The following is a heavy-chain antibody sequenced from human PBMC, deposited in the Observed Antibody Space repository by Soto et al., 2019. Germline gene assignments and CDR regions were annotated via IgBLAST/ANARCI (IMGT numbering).Heavy chain of an antibody. J-gene: IGHJ4*02. V-gene: IGHV3-33*01. Sequence: QVQLVESGGGVVQPGRSLRLSCAASGFTFSSYGMHWVRQAPGKGLEWVAVIWYDGSNKYYADSVKGRFTISRDNSKNTLYLQMNSLRAEDTAVYYCARDEQWLGLSVWGQGTLVTVSS. CDR2: IWYDGSNK. D-gene: IGHD6-19*01. CDR3: ARDEQWLGLSV. CDR1: GFTFSSYG.